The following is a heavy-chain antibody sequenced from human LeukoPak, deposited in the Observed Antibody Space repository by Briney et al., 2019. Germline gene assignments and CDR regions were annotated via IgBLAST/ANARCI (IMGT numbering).Heavy chain of an antibody. J-gene: IGHJ3*02. CDR3: ATLMVRGVTDAFDI. CDR1: GYTLTELS. CDR2: FDPEDGET. Sequence: ALVKVSCKVSGYTLTELSMHWVRQAPGKGLEWMGGFDPEDGETIYAQKFQGRVTMTEDTSTDTAYMELSSLRSEDTAVYYCATLMVRGVTDAFDIWGQGTMVTVSS. D-gene: IGHD3-10*01. V-gene: IGHV1-24*01.